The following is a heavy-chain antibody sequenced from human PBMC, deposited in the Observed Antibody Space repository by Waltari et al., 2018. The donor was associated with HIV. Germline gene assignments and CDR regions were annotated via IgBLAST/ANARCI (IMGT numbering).Heavy chain of an antibody. Sequence: EVQLVETAGGLILPGGHIRRHCAASGSSPRNKYISWVRRTPGKGLEWVSVICSGGSTFYANSVGGRFTMSRDTSKNMVYLQMNSLGVEDTAVYYCAREGYTSSSGRGNWFDSWGQGTLVTVSS. CDR1: GSSPRNKY. CDR3: AREGYTSSSGRGNWFDS. D-gene: IGHD3-10*01. CDR2: ICSGGST. J-gene: IGHJ5*01. V-gene: IGHV3-53*02.